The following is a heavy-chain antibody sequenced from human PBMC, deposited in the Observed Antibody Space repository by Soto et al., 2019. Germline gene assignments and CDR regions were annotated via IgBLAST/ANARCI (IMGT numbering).Heavy chain of an antibody. CDR3: ARDGGGYFPPDYYMDV. CDR2: IKQDGSEK. Sequence: GGSLRLSCAASGFTFSSYWMSWVRQAPGKGLEWVANIKQDGSEKYYVDSVKGRFTISRDNAKNSLYLQMNSLRAEDTAVYYCARDGGGYFPPDYYMDVWGKGTTVTVSS. V-gene: IGHV3-7*01. CDR1: GFTFSSYW. J-gene: IGHJ6*03. D-gene: IGHD3-22*01.